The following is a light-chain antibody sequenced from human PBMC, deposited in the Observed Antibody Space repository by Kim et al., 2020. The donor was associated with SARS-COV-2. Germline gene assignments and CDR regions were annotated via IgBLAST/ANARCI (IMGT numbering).Light chain of an antibody. V-gene: IGKV1-5*03. CDR3: QQYNSYSG. J-gene: IGKJ2*03. CDR1: QSISSW. CDR2: KAS. Sequence: LSASVGDRVTITCRASQSISSWLAWYQQKPGKAPKLLIYKASSLESGVPSRFSGSGSGTEFTLTISSLQPDDFATYYCQQYNSYSGFGQGTKL.